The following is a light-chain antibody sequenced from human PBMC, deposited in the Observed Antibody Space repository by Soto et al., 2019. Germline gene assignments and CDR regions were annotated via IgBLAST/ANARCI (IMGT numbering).Light chain of an antibody. CDR3: QQFSSYPLT. CDR2: DAS. J-gene: IGKJ4*01. CDR1: QTVRNNY. Sequence: EFVLTQSPGTLSFSPGERCTLSCMSSQTVRNNYLAWYQQKPGQAPRLLIYDASSRATGIPDRFSGGGSGTDFTLTISRLEPEDFAVYYCQQFSSYPLTFGGGTKVDI. V-gene: IGKV3-20*01.